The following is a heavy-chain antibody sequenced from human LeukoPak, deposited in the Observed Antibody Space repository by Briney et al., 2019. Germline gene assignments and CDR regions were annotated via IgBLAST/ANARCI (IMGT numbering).Heavy chain of an antibody. CDR3: ARADFIGYGYGMDV. D-gene: IGHD2-2*03. CDR1: GYTFTGYY. CDR2: INPNSGGT. J-gene: IGHJ6*02. Sequence: ASVKVSCKASGYTFTGYYMHWVRQAPGQGLEWMGWINPNSGGTNYAQKFQGRVTMTRDTSISTAYMELSRLRSDDTAVHYCARADFIGYGYGMDVWGQGTTVTVSS. V-gene: IGHV1-2*02.